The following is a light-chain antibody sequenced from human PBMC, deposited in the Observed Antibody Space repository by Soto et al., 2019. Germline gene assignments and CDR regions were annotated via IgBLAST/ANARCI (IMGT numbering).Light chain of an antibody. CDR2: GAS. CDR1: QSVSNTY. Sequence: EIVLTQSPGTLSLSPGERDTLSCRAGQSVSNTYLAWYQQKPGQAPRLLIYGASSRATGIPDRFSGSGSGTDFTLTISRVEPEDFAVYYCQQYSSSPWTFGQGTKVEIK. V-gene: IGKV3-20*01. CDR3: QQYSSSPWT. J-gene: IGKJ1*01.